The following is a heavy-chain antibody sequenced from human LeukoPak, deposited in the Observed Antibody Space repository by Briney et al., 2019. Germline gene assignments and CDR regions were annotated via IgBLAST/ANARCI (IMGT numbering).Heavy chain of an antibody. CDR2: IYYSGST. D-gene: IGHD2-15*01. J-gene: IGHJ5*02. CDR3: ARLNYCSGGSCYWFDP. V-gene: IGHV4-59*01. CDR1: GGSISSYY. Sequence: SETLSLTCTVPGGSISSYYWSWIRQPPGKGLEWIGYIYYSGSTNYNPSLKSRVTISVDTSKNQFSLKLSSVTAADTAVHYCARLNYCSGGSCYWFDPWGQGTLVTVSS.